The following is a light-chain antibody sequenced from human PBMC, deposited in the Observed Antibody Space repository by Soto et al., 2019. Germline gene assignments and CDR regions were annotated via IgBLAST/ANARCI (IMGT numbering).Light chain of an antibody. V-gene: IGKV3-20*01. CDR3: QQFDSSVT. J-gene: IGKJ1*01. Sequence: EIVLTQSPGSLSLSPGERATLSCRASQSVSSTFFAWYQQRPGQAPRLLMYGASSRATGIPERFSGSGSGTDFPLPLRRLEPEDFAVYYCQQFDSSVTFGQGTKVEIK. CDR2: GAS. CDR1: QSVSSTF.